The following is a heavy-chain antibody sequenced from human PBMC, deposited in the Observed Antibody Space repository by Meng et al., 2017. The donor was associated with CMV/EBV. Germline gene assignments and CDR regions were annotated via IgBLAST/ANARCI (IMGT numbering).Heavy chain of an antibody. CDR3: ARDLGFVDTAMVSVY. D-gene: IGHD5-18*01. J-gene: IGHJ4*02. Sequence: GESLKISCAASGFTFSSYAMSWVRQAPGKGLEWVSAISGSGGSTYYADSVKGRFTISRDDSKNTLYLQMNSLRAEDTAVYYCARDLGFVDTAMVSVYWGQGTLVTVSS. CDR2: ISGSGGST. CDR1: GFTFSSYA. V-gene: IGHV3-23*01.